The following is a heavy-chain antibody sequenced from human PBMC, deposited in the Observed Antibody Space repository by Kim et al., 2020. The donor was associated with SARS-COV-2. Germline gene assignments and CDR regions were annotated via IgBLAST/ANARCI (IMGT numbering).Heavy chain of an antibody. V-gene: IGHV4-39*01. J-gene: IGHJ4*02. Sequence: SETLSLTCTVSGGSISSSSYYWGWIRQPPGKGLEWIGSIYYSGSTYYNPSLKSRVTISVDTSKNQFSLKLSSVTAADTAVYYCARRRELFPFDYWGQGTL. CDR3: ARRRELFPFDY. CDR1: GGSISSSSYY. D-gene: IGHD1-26*01. CDR2: IYYSGST.